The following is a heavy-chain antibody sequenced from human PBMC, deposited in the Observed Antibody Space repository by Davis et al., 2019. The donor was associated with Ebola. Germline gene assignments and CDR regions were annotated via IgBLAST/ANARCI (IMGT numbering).Heavy chain of an antibody. J-gene: IGHJ4*02. CDR2: IKQDGSEK. V-gene: IGHV3-7*01. CDR1: GFTFSSYW. CDR3: ARDLWRYYDSSGHY. Sequence: PGGSLRLSCAASGFTFSSYWMSWVRQAPGKGLEWVANIKQDGSEKYYVDSVKGRFTISRDNAKNSLYLQMNSLRAEDTAVYYCARDLWRYYDSSGHYWGQGTLVTVSS. D-gene: IGHD3-22*01.